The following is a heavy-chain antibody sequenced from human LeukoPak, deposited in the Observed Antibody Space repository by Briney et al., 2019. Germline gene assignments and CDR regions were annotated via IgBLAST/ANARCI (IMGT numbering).Heavy chain of an antibody. V-gene: IGHV4-38-2*02. D-gene: IGHD1-14*01. CDR2: IYHSGST. Sequence: SETLSLTCTVSGYSISSGYYWGWIRQPPGKGLEWIGSIYHSGSTYYNPSLKSRVTILVDTSKNQFSLKLSSVTAADTAVYYCARSPEPRSIDYWGQGTLVTVSS. CDR1: GYSISSGYY. CDR3: ARSPEPRSIDY. J-gene: IGHJ4*02.